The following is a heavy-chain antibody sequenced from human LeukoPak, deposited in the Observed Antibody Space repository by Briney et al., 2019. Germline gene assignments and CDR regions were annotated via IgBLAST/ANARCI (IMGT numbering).Heavy chain of an antibody. V-gene: IGHV4-30-4*01. CDR1: GGSISSGDYY. D-gene: IGHD3-10*01. Sequence: SETLSLTCTVSGGSISSGDYYWSWIRQPPGTGLEWIGYIYYSGSTYYNPSLKSRVTISVDTSKNQFSLKLSSVTAADTAVYYCARIVGSNWFDPWGQGTLVTVSS. CDR2: IYYSGST. J-gene: IGHJ5*02. CDR3: ARIVGSNWFDP.